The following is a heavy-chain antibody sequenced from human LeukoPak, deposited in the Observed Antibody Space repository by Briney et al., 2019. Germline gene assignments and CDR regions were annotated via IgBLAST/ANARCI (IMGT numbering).Heavy chain of an antibody. J-gene: IGHJ6*03. D-gene: IGHD3-10*01. CDR1: GGSFSGYY. CDR3: ARALYYGSGSNYYYYYMDV. Sequence: PSETLSLTCAVYGGSFSGYYWSWIRQPPGKGLEWIGEINHSGSTNYNPSLKSRVTISVDTSKNQFSLKLSSVTAADTAVYYCARALYYGSGSNYYYYYMDVWGKGTTVTVS. V-gene: IGHV4-34*01. CDR2: INHSGST.